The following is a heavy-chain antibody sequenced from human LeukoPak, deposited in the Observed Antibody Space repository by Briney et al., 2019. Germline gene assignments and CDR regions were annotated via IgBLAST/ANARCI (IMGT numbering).Heavy chain of an antibody. J-gene: IGHJ6*03. Sequence: GGSLRLSCAASGFTFSSYGMHWVRQAPGKGLEWVSYISSSGSTIYYADSVKGRFTISRDSAKNSLYLQMNSLRAEDTAVYYCAELGITMIGGVWGKGTTVTIS. D-gene: IGHD3-10*02. CDR3: AELGITMIGGV. CDR2: ISSSGSTI. V-gene: IGHV3-48*04. CDR1: GFTFSSYG.